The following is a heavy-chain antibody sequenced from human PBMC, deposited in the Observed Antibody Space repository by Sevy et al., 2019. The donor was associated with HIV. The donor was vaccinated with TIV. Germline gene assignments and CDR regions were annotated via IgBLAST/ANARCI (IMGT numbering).Heavy chain of an antibody. J-gene: IGHJ6*02. V-gene: IGHV4-59*01. CDR1: GDSIDSNY. D-gene: IGHD1-1*01. CDR3: ARAPTAPNGMDV. Sequence: SETLSLTCTVSGDSIDSNYWNWIRQPPGKGLEWIGYLYYSGVTNYNPSLKSRVTISVDTSMNQFSLKLRSVTAADTAVYYCARAPTAPNGMDVWGQGTTVTVSS. CDR2: LYYSGVT.